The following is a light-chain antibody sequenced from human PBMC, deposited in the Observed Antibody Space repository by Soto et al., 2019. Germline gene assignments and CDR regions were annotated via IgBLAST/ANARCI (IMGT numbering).Light chain of an antibody. CDR1: SSDVGGYRY. CDR2: EVS. CDR3: SSYTSSTTQV. J-gene: IGLJ1*01. Sequence: ALTQPASVSGSPGQSITISCTGTSSDVGGYRYVSWYLQHPGKAPKLMIYEVSNRPSGVSDRFSGSKSGNTASLTISGLQAEDEADYYCSSYTSSTTQVFGTGTKLTVL. V-gene: IGLV2-14*01.